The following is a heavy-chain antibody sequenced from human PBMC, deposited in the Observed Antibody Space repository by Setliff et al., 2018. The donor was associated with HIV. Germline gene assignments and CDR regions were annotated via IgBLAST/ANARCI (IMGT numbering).Heavy chain of an antibody. J-gene: IGHJ4*02. V-gene: IGHV4-39*07. CDR2: IAYSGTTMYT. CDR3: ARGPPFAY. Sequence: TLSLTCTVSGGSFIGSSFQSTWIRQTPGKGLEWIAGIAYSGTTMYTNYNPSLESRVIISEDTSRDQFFLKLTSVTADDTGIYYCARGPPFAYWGQGLLVTVSS. CDR1: GGSFIGSSFQ.